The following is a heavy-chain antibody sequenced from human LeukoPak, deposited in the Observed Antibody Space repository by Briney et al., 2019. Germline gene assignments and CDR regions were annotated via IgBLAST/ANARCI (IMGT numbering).Heavy chain of an antibody. Sequence: GGSLRLSCAASGFTFSNYWMSWVRQAPGKGLEWVANIKQDGSEKYYVDSVKGRVTISRDNAKNSLYLQMNSLRAEDTAVYYCARDKSGVVKVIVATHLDYWGQGTLVTVSS. CDR3: ARDKSGVVKVIVATHLDY. CDR1: GFTFSNYW. CDR2: IKQDGSEK. D-gene: IGHD2-15*01. V-gene: IGHV3-7*03. J-gene: IGHJ4*02.